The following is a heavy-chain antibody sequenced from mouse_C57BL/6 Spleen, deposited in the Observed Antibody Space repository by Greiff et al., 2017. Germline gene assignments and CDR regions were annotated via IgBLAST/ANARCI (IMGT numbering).Heavy chain of an antibody. J-gene: IGHJ2*01. CDR1: GYTFTSYW. CDR2: IDPSDSYT. Sequence: QVHVKQPGAELVMPGASVKLSCKASGYTFTSYWMHWVKQRPGQGLEWIGEIDPSDSYTNYNQKFKGKSTLTVDKSSSTAYMQRSSLTSEDSAVYYCARGITTVVGLDYWGQGTTLTVSS. CDR3: ARGITTVVGLDY. D-gene: IGHD1-1*01. V-gene: IGHV1-69*01.